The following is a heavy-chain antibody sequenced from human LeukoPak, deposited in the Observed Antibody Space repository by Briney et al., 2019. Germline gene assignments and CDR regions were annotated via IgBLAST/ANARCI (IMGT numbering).Heavy chain of an antibody. J-gene: IGHJ4*02. CDR3: ARGQLNCSSTGCYQAPFDY. Sequence: SETLSLTCTVSGGSISSGSYYWSWIRQPAGKGLEWIGRIYTSGSTNYNPSLKSRVTISVDTSKNQFSLKLSSVTAADTAVYYCARGQLNCSSTGCYQAPFDYWGQGTLVTVSS. D-gene: IGHD2-2*01. CDR2: IYTSGST. CDR1: GGSISSGSYY. V-gene: IGHV4-61*02.